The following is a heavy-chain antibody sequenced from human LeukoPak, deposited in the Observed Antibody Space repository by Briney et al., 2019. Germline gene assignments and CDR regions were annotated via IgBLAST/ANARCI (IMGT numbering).Heavy chain of an antibody. D-gene: IGHD6-19*01. V-gene: IGHV3-23*01. Sequence: GGSLRLSCAASGFTFSSYAMSWVRQAPGKGLEWVSAISGSGGSTCYADSVKGRFTISRDNSKNTLYLQMNSLRAEDTAVYYCAKDLVQWLVQYYFDYWGQGTLVTVSS. J-gene: IGHJ4*02. CDR2: ISGSGGST. CDR3: AKDLVQWLVQYYFDY. CDR1: GFTFSSYA.